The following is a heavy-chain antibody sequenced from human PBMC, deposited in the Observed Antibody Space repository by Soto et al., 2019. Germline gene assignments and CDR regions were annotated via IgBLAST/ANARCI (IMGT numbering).Heavy chain of an antibody. J-gene: IGHJ1*01. CDR3: ARWVSEYFQH. CDR1: GGSISSGGYY. CDR2: IYYSGST. D-gene: IGHD2-8*01. V-gene: IGHV4-31*03. Sequence: SETLSLTCTVSGGSISSGGYYWSWIRQHPGKGLEWIGNIYYSGSTYYNPSLKSRVTISVDTSKNQFSLKLSSVTAADTAVYYCARWVSEYFQHWGQGTLVTVSS.